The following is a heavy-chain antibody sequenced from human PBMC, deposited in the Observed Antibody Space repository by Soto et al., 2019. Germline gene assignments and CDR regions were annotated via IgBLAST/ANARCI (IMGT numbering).Heavy chain of an antibody. V-gene: IGHV1-2*04. CDR1: GYTFTGYY. D-gene: IGHD6-13*01. Sequence: ASVKVSCKASGYTFTGYYMHWVRQAPGQGLEWMGWINPNSGGTNYAQKFQGWVTMTRDTSISTAYMELSRLRSDDTAVYYCARSAQQPPRTNYYMDVWGKGTTVTVSS. CDR3: ARSAQQPPRTNYYMDV. CDR2: INPNSGGT. J-gene: IGHJ6*03.